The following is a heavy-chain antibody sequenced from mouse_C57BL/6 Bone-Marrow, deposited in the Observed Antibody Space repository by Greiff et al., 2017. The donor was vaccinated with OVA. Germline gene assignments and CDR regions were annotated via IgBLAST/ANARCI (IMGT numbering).Heavy chain of an antibody. CDR2: IHPNSGST. J-gene: IGHJ3*01. V-gene: IGHV1-64*01. CDR3: ARSSPHYYGTPFAY. D-gene: IGHD1-1*01. Sequence: QVQLQQSGAELVKPGASVKLSCKASGYTFTSYWMHWVQQRPGQGLEWIGMIHPNSGSTNYNEKFKSKATLTVDKSSSTAYMQLSSLTSEDSAVYYCARSSPHYYGTPFAYWGQGTLVTVSA. CDR1: GYTFTSYW.